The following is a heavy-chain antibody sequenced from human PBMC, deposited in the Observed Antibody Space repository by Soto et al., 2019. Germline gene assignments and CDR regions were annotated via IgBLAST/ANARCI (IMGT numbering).Heavy chain of an antibody. CDR2: ISVYTGNT. Sequence: QVQLVQSGGEVTKPGASVKVSCKSSGYTFTRYGVSWVRQAPGQGLEWLGWISVYTGNTKQAQKFQDRGTLTTEASTGTASLELRNLRSDDTAVYYCARDRCTTDRCYTHHFDVWGQGTTVTVSS. V-gene: IGHV1-18*04. D-gene: IGHD2-8*01. CDR3: ARDRCTTDRCYTHHFDV. CDR1: GYTFTRYG. J-gene: IGHJ6*02.